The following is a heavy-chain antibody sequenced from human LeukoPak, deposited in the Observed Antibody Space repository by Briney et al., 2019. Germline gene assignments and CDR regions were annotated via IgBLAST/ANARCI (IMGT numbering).Heavy chain of an antibody. CDR2: IYYGGST. D-gene: IGHD2-2*01. J-gene: IGHJ6*02. CDR1: GGSISSSSYS. CDR3: AVYPYYYYYGMDV. Sequence: SETLSLTWTVSGGSISSSSYSWGWVRQPPGKGLEWIESIYYGGSTYYNPSLKSRVTISVDTSKNQFSLKLSSVTAADTAVYYCAVYPYYYYYGMDVWGQGTTVTVSS. V-gene: IGHV4-39*01.